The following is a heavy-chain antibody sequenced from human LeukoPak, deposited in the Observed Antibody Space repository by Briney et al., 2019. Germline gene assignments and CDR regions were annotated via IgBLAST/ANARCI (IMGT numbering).Heavy chain of an antibody. CDR1: GFTFSSYS. J-gene: IGHJ4*02. CDR3: AREIYGDYGYFDY. V-gene: IGHV3-48*04. CDR2: ISSSSSTI. D-gene: IGHD4-17*01. Sequence: GGSLRLSCVASGFTFSSYSMNWVRQAPGKGLEWVSYISSSSSTIYYADSVKGRFTISRDNAKNSLYLQMNSLRAEDTAVYYCAREIYGDYGYFDYWGQGTLVTVSS.